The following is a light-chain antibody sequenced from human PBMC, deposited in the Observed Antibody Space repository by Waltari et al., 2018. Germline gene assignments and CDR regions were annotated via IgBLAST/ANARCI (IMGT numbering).Light chain of an antibody. CDR1: QSVDNY. J-gene: IGKJ4*01. CDR2: EPS. CDR3: QHRINWPLT. V-gene: IGKV3-11*01. Sequence: DIVLTQSPATLSLSPGDRATHSCRASQSVDNYLAWYQQKPGQAPRRLIYEPSYRSTGSPTRFSGSGSGTEFALTNSSVEPDDSAVYCCQHRINWPLTVGGVTKVEI.